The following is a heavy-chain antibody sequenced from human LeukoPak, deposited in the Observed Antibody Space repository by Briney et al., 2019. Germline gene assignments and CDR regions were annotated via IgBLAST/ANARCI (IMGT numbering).Heavy chain of an antibody. V-gene: IGHV3-23*01. D-gene: IGHD1-26*01. CDR3: PKDRRVGELGSYYFDY. CDR2: ISGSGGST. Sequence: GGSLRLSCAASGFTVSSYGMSWVRQAPGKGLEWVSAISGSGGSTYYADSVKGRFTIYRDNSKNTLYLQMNSLRAEDTAVYYCPKDRRVGELGSYYFDYWGQGTLVTVSS. CDR1: GFTVSSYG. J-gene: IGHJ4*02.